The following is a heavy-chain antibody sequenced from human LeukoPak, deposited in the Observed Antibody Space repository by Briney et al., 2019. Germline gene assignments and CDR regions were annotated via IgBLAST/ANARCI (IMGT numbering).Heavy chain of an antibody. CDR2: IYSGGST. Sequence: GGSLRLSCAASGFTVSSNYMSWVRQAPGKGLEWVSVIYSGGSTYYADSVKGRFTISRDNSKNTLYLQMNSLRAEDTAVYYCARVSTDYDFWSGYYKGNWFDPWGQRTLVTVSS. CDR3: ARVSTDYDFWSGYYKGNWFDP. J-gene: IGHJ5*02. CDR1: GFTVSSNY. V-gene: IGHV3-66*02. D-gene: IGHD3-3*01.